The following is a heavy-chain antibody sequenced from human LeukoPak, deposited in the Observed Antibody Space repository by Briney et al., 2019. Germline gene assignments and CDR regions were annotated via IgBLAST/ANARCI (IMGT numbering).Heavy chain of an antibody. J-gene: IGHJ3*02. CDR3: ARSQTDYYDSSGNAAFDI. D-gene: IGHD3-22*01. CDR1: GYTFTSYD. Sequence: ASVKVSCKASGYTFTSYDINWVRQATGQGLEWMGWMNPNSGNTCYAQKFQGRVTMTRNTTISTPYIQLSSLRYEDTAVYYCARSQTDYYDSSGNAAFDIWGQRTMVTVSS. CDR2: MNPNSGNT. V-gene: IGHV1-8*01.